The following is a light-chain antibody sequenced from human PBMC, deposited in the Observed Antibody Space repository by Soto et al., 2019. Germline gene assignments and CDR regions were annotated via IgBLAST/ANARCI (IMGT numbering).Light chain of an antibody. V-gene: IGLV2-23*02. CDR3: CSFTSSNTHV. Sequence: QSALTQPASVSGSPGQSITISCTGTSSDFGNYNLVSWYQQHPGKVPKLILFEVNKRPSGVSGRFSGSKSGNTASLTISGLQAEDEADYYCCSFTSSNTHVFGTGTKGTAL. CDR1: SSDFGNYNL. J-gene: IGLJ1*01. CDR2: EVN.